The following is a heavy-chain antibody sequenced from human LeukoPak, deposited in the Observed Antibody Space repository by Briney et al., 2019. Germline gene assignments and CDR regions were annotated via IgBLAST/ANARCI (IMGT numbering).Heavy chain of an antibody. V-gene: IGHV4-38-2*02. Sequence: PSETLSLTCTVSGYSISSGYYWGWIRQPPGKGLEWIGTIYHSGTTYYNPSLKSRVTMSVDTSKNQFSLRLRSVTAADTAVYYCAIVVVPAATGGGAFDIWGQGTMVTVSS. CDR3: AIVVVPAATGGGAFDI. D-gene: IGHD2-2*01. CDR1: GYSISSGYY. J-gene: IGHJ3*02. CDR2: IYHSGTT.